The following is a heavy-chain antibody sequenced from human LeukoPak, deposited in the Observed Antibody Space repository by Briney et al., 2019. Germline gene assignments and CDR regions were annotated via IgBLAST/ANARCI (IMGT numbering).Heavy chain of an antibody. J-gene: IGHJ4*02. CDR3: ARGPYYDPLP. D-gene: IGHD3-22*01. CDR1: GGSFSGYY. Sequence: SETLSLTCAVYGGSFSGYYWSWIRQPPGKGLEWIGEINHSGSTNYNPSLKSRVTISVDTSKNQFSLKLSSVTAAHTAVYYCARGPYYDPLPWGQGTLVTVSS. CDR2: INHSGST. V-gene: IGHV4-34*01.